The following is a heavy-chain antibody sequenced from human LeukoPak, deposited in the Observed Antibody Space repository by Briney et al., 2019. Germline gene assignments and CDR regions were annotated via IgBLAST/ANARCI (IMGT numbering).Heavy chain of an antibody. CDR1: GGSITAYY. D-gene: IGHD1-1*01. CDR2: IYYSGST. V-gene: IGHV4-59*01. CDR3: AREGRGTTGTTILGVDTGDDAFDI. Sequence: SETLSLTCTVSGGSITAYYWSWIRQPPGKGLEWIGYIYYSGSTNYNPSLKSRVTISVDTSKNQFSLKLSSVTAADTAVYYCAREGRGTTGTTILGVDTGDDAFDIWGQGTMVTVSS. J-gene: IGHJ3*02.